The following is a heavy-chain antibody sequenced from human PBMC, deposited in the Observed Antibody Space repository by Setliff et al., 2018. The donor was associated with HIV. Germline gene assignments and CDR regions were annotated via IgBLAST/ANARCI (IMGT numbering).Heavy chain of an antibody. J-gene: IGHJ3*02. CDR2: IKEDGSEE. CDR3: ARDQLWSKATFDI. Sequence: GESLKISCAASGFSFSGYWMSWVRQAPGKGLEWVANIKEDGSEEYYVDSVKGRFTTSRDNAKSSLYLQMNSLRVEDTAVYYCARDQLWSKATFDIWGQGTMVTVSS. CDR1: GFSFSGYW. V-gene: IGHV3-7*01. D-gene: IGHD5-18*01.